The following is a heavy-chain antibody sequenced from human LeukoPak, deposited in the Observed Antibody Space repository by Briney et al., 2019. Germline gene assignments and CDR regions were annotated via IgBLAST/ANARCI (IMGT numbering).Heavy chain of an antibody. CDR2: ISGSGGST. Sequence: SGESLRLSCEASGFTFSNYGMHWVRQAPGKGLEWVSAISGSGGSTYYADSVKGRFTISRDNSKNTLYLQMNSLRAEDTAVYYCAKDSGIAVAAPTTSGPWGQGTLVTVSS. CDR1: GFTFSNYG. V-gene: IGHV3-23*01. CDR3: AKDSGIAVAAPTTSGP. J-gene: IGHJ5*02. D-gene: IGHD6-19*01.